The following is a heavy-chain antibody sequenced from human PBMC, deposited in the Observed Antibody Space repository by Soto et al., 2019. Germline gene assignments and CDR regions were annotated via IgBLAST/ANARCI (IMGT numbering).Heavy chain of an antibody. J-gene: IGHJ5*02. Sequence: GGSLRLSCAASGFTFSNQSMNWVRQAPGKGLEWVSYISSSSSTILYADSVKGRFTISRDNAKKSLYLQMNSLRDEDTAVYYCARDAYSSGWYTWFDPWGQGTLVTVSS. CDR3: ARDAYSSGWYTWFDP. CDR1: GFTFSNQS. CDR2: ISSSSSTI. V-gene: IGHV3-48*02. D-gene: IGHD6-19*01.